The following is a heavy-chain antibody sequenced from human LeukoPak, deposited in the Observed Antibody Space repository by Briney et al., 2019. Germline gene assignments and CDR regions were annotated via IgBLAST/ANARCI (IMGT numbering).Heavy chain of an antibody. V-gene: IGHV4-59*01. J-gene: IGHJ4*02. CDR1: GGSISSYY. Sequence: PSETLSLTCTVSGGSISSYYWTWIRQPPGKGLEWLGYIYYSGSTNYNPSLKSRVTISLDTSKNQFSLRLTSVTAADTAVYYCARSRGYSYGTTFLDYWGQGTLVTVSS. CDR3: ARSRGYSYGTTFLDY. CDR2: IYYSGST. D-gene: IGHD5-18*01.